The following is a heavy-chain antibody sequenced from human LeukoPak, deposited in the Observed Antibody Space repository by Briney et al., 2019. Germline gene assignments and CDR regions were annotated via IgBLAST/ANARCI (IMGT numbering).Heavy chain of an antibody. CDR1: GFTFDDYA. D-gene: IGHD1-26*01. V-gene: IGHV3-9*01. J-gene: IGHJ3*02. CDR2: ISWNSGSI. CDR3: AKEDSSGSNLGAFDI. Sequence: GGSLRLSCAASGFTFDDYAMHWVRQAPGKGLEWVSGISWNSGSIGYADSVKGRFTISRDNAKNSLYLQMNSLRAEDTALYYCAKEDSSGSNLGAFDIWGQGTMVTVSS.